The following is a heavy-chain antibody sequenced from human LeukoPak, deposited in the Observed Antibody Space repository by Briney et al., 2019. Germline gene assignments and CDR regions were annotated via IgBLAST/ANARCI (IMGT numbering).Heavy chain of an antibody. J-gene: IGHJ6*03. CDR1: GDSIPSYY. CDR2: ILYTGSA. V-gene: IGHV4-59*01. CDR3: ARVRRVSSSYSTNYYYMDV. Sequence: SETLSLTCTVSGDSIPSYYWSWVRRPPGKRLEWIGFILYTGSANYNPSLESRISISVDTSKSQFFLPVKSVTAADTAVYYCARVRRVSSSYSTNYYYMDVWGKGTTVTVSS. D-gene: IGHD6-6*01.